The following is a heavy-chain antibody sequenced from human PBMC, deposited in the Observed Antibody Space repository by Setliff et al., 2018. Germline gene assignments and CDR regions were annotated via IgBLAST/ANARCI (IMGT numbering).Heavy chain of an antibody. Sequence: ASVKVSCKASGYTFTSYGISWVRQAPGQGLEWMGWISAYNGNTNYAQKLQGRVTMTTDTSTSTAYMELRSLRSDDTAVYYCARDPPTYYYDSSGYGDAFDIWGQGTMVTGS. CDR3: ARDPPTYYYDSSGYGDAFDI. J-gene: IGHJ3*02. CDR1: GYTFTSYG. V-gene: IGHV1-18*01. D-gene: IGHD3-22*01. CDR2: ISAYNGNT.